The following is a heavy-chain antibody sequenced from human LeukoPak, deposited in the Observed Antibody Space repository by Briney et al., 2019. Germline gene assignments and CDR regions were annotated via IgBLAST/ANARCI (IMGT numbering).Heavy chain of an antibody. CDR1: GDSIRSDY. CDR3: ARLDCSADTCYNY. Sequence: SETLSLTCKVSGDSIRSDYWSRVRQPPGKGLEWMGNINYGGSTNYNPSLKGRVTILVDTSKNQISLRLTSVTATATAVYYCARLDCSADTCYNYWGQGTLVTVSS. V-gene: IGHV4-59*08. D-gene: IGHD2-15*01. CDR2: INYGGST. J-gene: IGHJ4*02.